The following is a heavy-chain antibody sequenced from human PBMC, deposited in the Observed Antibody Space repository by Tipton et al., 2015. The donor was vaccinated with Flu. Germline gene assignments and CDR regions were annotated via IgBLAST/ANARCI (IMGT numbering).Heavy chain of an antibody. CDR2: IYYSGTT. Sequence: TLSLTCTVSGASIGDGGYYWGWVRQRPGKGLEWLGHIYYSGTTFYNPSLMSRISISVDTSKNQLSRRLRSVTAADTAMYYCVRDYHDYGIDAFDIWGHGTLVTVSS. D-gene: IGHD4-17*01. J-gene: IGHJ3*02. CDR1: GASIGDGGYY. CDR3: VRDYHDYGIDAFDI. V-gene: IGHV4-31*03.